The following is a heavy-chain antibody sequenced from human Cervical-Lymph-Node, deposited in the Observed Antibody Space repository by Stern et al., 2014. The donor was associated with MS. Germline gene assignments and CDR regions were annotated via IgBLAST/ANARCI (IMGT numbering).Heavy chain of an antibody. Sequence: QVQLVQSGPEVKKPGSSLKVSCKASGGTFSNYAISWVRQAPGQGLEWMGGIIIIIDSANSAQTFQGRVTISADESTSTAYMELSSLRSEDTAVYYCARASERSGYYPDYFQYWGQGTPVTVSS. V-gene: IGHV1-69*01. CDR1: GGTFSNYA. CDR3: ARASERSGYYPDYFQY. D-gene: IGHD3-22*01. CDR2: IIIIIDSA. J-gene: IGHJ1*01.